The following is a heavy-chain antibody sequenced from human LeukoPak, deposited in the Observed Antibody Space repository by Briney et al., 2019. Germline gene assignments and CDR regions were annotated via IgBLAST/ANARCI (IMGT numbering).Heavy chain of an antibody. Sequence: GGSLRLSCAASGFTFSSYSMNWVRQAPGKGLEWVSVIYADGGTYYADSLKGRFTTSRDNSENTVYLQMNSLRAEDTATYYCTRWMGTSFYYYMDVWGKGTTVIISS. V-gene: IGHV3-53*01. D-gene: IGHD5-24*01. CDR2: IYADGGT. J-gene: IGHJ6*03. CDR1: GFTFSSYS. CDR3: TRWMGTSFYYYMDV.